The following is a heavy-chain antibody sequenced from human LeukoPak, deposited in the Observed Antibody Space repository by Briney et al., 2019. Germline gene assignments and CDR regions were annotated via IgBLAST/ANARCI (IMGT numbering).Heavy chain of an antibody. Sequence: SVKVSCKASGGTLSSYAISWVRQAPGQGLEWMGRIIPIFGTANYAQKLQGRVTITTDESTSTAYMELSSLRSEDTAVYYCAREDVLRFLEWQYYFDYWGQGTLVTVSS. CDR3: AREDVLRFLEWQYYFDY. J-gene: IGHJ4*02. CDR1: GGTLSSYA. V-gene: IGHV1-69*05. D-gene: IGHD3-3*01. CDR2: IIPIFGTA.